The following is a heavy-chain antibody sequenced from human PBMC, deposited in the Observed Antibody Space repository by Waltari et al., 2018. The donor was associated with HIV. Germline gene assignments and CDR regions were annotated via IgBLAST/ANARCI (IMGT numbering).Heavy chain of an antibody. CDR3: ARSAYDTVTGGGWFDA. CDR1: GDAIHHGAYS. J-gene: IGHJ5*02. V-gene: IGHV4-30-2*01. D-gene: IGHD3-9*01. Sequence: QLQLQASGSRQVKPSETLSLMCPISGDAIHHGAYSWSWIRQPPGKDLEWIGYIHHRGTTNYNPSLKSRVTFFLDSSKNHFSLNLKSVTAADTAVYYCARSAYDTVTGGGWFDAWGQGILVTVSS. CDR2: IHHRGTT.